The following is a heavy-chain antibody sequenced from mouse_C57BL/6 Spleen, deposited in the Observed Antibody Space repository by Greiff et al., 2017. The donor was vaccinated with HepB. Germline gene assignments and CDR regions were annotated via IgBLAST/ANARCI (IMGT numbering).Heavy chain of an antibody. J-gene: IGHJ3*01. CDR1: GYTFTSYW. CDR2: IYPGSGST. CDR3: ARGNYYGSGGAY. Sequence: QVQLQQPGAELVKPGASVKMSCKASGYTFTSYWITWVKQRPGQGLEWMGDIYPGSGSTNYNEKFKSKATLTVDKSSSTAYMQLSSLTSEDSAVYYCARGNYYGSGGAYWGQGTMVTVSA. D-gene: IGHD1-1*01. V-gene: IGHV1-55*01.